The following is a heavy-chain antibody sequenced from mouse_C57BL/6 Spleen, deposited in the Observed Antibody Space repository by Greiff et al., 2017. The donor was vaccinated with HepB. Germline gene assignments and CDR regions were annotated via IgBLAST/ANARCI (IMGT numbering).Heavy chain of an antibody. V-gene: IGHV5-6*01. CDR2: ISSGGSYT. CDR3: ARQGYYSNYVYFDY. J-gene: IGHJ2*01. CDR1: GFTFSSYG. Sequence: EVQRVESGGDLVKPGGSLKLSCAASGFTFSSYGMSWVRQTPDKRLEWVATISSGGSYTYYPDSVKGRFTISRDNAKNTLYLQMSSLKSEDTAMYYCARQGYYSNYVYFDYWGQGTTLTVSS. D-gene: IGHD2-5*01.